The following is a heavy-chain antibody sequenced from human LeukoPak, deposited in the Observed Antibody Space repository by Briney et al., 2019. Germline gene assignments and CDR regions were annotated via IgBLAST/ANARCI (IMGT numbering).Heavy chain of an antibody. CDR2: ISGSSTTR. CDR1: GFTFSSYS. J-gene: IGHJ4*02. Sequence: GGSLRLSCVGSGFTFSSYSLSWVRQAPGKGLEWVSFISGSSTTRHYAVSVEGRFTVSRDNSKNTLYLQMNSLRAEDTAVYYCAKDHLPYCSGGSCSPFDYWGQGTLSPSPQ. V-gene: IGHV3-48*01. CDR3: AKDHLPYCSGGSCSPFDY. D-gene: IGHD2-15*01.